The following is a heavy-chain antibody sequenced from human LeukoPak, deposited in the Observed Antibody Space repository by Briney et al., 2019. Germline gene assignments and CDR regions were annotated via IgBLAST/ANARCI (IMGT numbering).Heavy chain of an antibody. Sequence: PSETLSLTCAVYGGSFSGYYWSWIRQPPGKGLEWIGEINHSGSTNYNPSLKSRVTISVDTSKNQFSLKLSSVTAADTAVYYCARVKSRLVVPAARSPWFDPWGQGTLVTVSS. D-gene: IGHD2-2*01. CDR1: GGSFSGYY. V-gene: IGHV4-34*01. J-gene: IGHJ5*02. CDR3: ARVKSRLVVPAARSPWFDP. CDR2: INHSGST.